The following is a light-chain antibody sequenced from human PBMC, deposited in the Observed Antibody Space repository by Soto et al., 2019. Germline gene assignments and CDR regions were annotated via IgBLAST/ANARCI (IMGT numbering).Light chain of an antibody. CDR1: SSNIGAGYD. CDR2: GNS. J-gene: IGLJ1*01. V-gene: IGLV1-40*01. CDR3: QSYDSRMSGTRV. Sequence: SLLTQPPSVCGAPGQRVTISCTGSSSNIGAGYDVHWYQQLPGTAPKLLIYGNSNRPSGVPDRFSGSKSGTSASLAITGLQAEDEADYYCQSYDSRMSGTRVLGNGTKVTVL.